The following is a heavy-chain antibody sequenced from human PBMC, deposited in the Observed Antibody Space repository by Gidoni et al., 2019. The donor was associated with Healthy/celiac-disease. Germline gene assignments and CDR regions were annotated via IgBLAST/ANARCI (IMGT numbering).Heavy chain of an antibody. CDR3: ARGDGYNYSWFDP. Sequence: QVQLQESGPGLVKPSETLSLTCTVSGGSISSYYWSWIRQPPGKGLEWIGYIYYSGSTNYNPSLKSRVTISVDTSKNQFSLKLSSVTAADTAVYYCARGDGYNYSWFDPWGQGTLVTVSS. CDR1: GGSISSYY. CDR2: IYYSGST. J-gene: IGHJ5*02. V-gene: IGHV4-59*01. D-gene: IGHD5-12*01.